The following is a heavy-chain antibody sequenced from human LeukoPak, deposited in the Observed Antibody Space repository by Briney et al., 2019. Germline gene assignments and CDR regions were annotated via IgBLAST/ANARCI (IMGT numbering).Heavy chain of an antibody. Sequence: PSETLSFTCTVSGGSISSHYWSWIRQPPGKGLEWIGYIYYSGSTNYNPSLKSRVTISVDTSKNQFSLKLSSVTAADTAVYYCARARLLYWFDPWGQGTLVTVSS. J-gene: IGHJ5*02. CDR1: GGSISSHY. V-gene: IGHV4-59*11. CDR3: ARARLLYWFDP. D-gene: IGHD2-21*02. CDR2: IYYSGST.